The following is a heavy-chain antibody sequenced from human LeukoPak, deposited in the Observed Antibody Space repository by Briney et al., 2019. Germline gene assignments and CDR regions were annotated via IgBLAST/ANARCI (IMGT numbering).Heavy chain of an antibody. J-gene: IGHJ4*02. CDR1: GGTFSSYA. CDR3: AREASGSSRPFDY. V-gene: IGHV1-69*01. Sequence: SSMKVSCKASGGTFSSYAISWVRQAPGQGLEWMGGIIPIFGTANYAQKFQGRVTITADESTSTAYMELSSLRSEDTAVYYCAREASGSSRPFDYWGQGTLVTVSS. CDR2: IIPIFGTA. D-gene: IGHD6-13*01.